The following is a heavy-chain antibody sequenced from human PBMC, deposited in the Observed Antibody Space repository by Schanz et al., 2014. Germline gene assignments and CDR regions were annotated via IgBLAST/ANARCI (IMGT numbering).Heavy chain of an antibody. CDR1: GFTFSTYA. CDR2: ISGSGGST. Sequence: EVQLLESGGALVQPGGSLRLSCSASGFTFSTYAMSWVRQAPGQGLEWVSAISGSGGSTYYADSVKGRFTISRDNSKNTLYLQMNSLRAEDTAVYYCAKHVRSLTGNDYWGQGTLVTVSS. D-gene: IGHD3-9*01. V-gene: IGHV3-23*01. CDR3: AKHVRSLTGNDY. J-gene: IGHJ4*02.